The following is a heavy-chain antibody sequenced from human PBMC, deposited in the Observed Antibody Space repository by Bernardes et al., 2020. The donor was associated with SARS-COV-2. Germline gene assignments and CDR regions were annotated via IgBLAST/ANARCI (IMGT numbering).Heavy chain of an antibody. CDR1: GYTFTSYG. CDR3: AREPQRMGYCSGGSCPEGSAFDI. J-gene: IGHJ3*02. CDR2: ISAYNGNT. Sequence: ASVKVSCKASGYTFTSYGISWVRQAPGQGLEWMGWISAYNGNTNYAQKLQGRVTMTTDTSTSTAYMELRSLRSDDTAVYYCAREPQRMGYCSGGSCPEGSAFDIWGQGTMVTVSS. V-gene: IGHV1-18*04. D-gene: IGHD2-15*01.